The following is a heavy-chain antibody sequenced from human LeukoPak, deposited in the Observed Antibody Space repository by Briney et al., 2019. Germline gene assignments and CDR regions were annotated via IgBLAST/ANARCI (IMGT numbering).Heavy chain of an antibody. J-gene: IGHJ4*02. V-gene: IGHV3-7*01. CDR3: FGIF. CDR2: INPDGSET. CDR1: GFTFSTYW. D-gene: IGHD1-14*01. Sequence: PGGSLRLSCAASGFTFSTYWINWARQAPGKGLEWVGNINPDGSETYYVDSVKGRFIISRDNAKNSLYLQMNSLKTADTAVYYCFGIFWGQGTLVTVSS.